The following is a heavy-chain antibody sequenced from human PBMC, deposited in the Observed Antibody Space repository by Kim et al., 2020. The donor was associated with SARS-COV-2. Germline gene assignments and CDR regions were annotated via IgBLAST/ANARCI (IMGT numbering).Heavy chain of an antibody. CDR3: ARNPGREIRQYDY. Sequence: SETLSLTCAVYGGSFNNYYWTWIRQAPGKGLEWIGETNDAGSTNYNPSLQSRVTILVDTSKNQFSLKVNSVTAADTAVYYCARNPGREIRQYDYWGQGT. CDR2: TNDAGST. CDR1: GGSFNNYY. V-gene: IGHV4-34*01. J-gene: IGHJ4*02. D-gene: IGHD4-4*01.